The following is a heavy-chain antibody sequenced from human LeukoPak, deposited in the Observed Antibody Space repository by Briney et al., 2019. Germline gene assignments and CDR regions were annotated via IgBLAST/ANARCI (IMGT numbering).Heavy chain of an antibody. J-gene: IGHJ5*01. V-gene: IGHV4-34*01. CDR3: ARPGGYYGSGRSWFDS. CDR2: INHSGST. CDR1: GGSFSGYY. Sequence: PSETLSLTCAVYGGSFSGYYWSWIRQPPGKGLEWIGEINHSGSTNYNPSLKSRVTISVDTSKNQFSLKLTPVTAADTAVYYCARPGGYYGSGRSWFDSWSQGTLVTVSS. D-gene: IGHD3-10*01.